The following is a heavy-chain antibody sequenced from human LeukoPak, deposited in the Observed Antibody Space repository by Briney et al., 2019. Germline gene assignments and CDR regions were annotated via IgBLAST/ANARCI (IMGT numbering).Heavy chain of an antibody. CDR2: IIPILGTS. D-gene: IGHD4-17*01. Sequence: ASVKVSCKASGGTFSSYAISWVRQAPGQGLEWMGRIIPILGTSNYAQKFQGRVTITADKFTSTAYMEVTSLSSEDTAMYYCATYGDALDIWGQGTMVTVSS. CDR3: ATYGDALDI. V-gene: IGHV1-69*04. J-gene: IGHJ3*02. CDR1: GGTFSSYA.